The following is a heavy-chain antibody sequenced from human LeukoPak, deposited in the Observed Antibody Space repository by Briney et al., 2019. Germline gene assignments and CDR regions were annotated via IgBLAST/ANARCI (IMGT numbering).Heavy chain of an antibody. CDR3: ARGTYYYDSSGHNWFDP. CDR2: MNPNSGNT. CDR1: GYTFTSYD. V-gene: IGHV1-8*03. J-gene: IGHJ5*02. Sequence: EASVKVSCKASGYTFTSYDINWVRQATGQGLEWMGWMNPNSGNTGYAQKFKGRVTITRNTSISTAYMELSSLRSEDTAVYCCARGTYYYDSSGHNWFDPWGQGTLVTVSS. D-gene: IGHD3-22*01.